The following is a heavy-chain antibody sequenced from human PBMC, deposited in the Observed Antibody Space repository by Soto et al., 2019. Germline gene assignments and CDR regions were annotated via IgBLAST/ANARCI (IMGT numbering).Heavy chain of an antibody. D-gene: IGHD2-2*01. J-gene: IGHJ4*02. CDR2: IYRTGNT. CDR1: GDSMTSGDYS. V-gene: IGHV4-30-2*01. CDR3: ARGDYQYSIDY. Sequence: QLQLQESGSRRVKSSHTLSLTCTVSGDSMTSGDYSWSWIRQPPGKGLEWLGYIYRTGNTHYSPSLKSRVSISQDRSKNQFSLELTSVTAADTAVYYCARGDYQYSIDYWGQGTLVTVSS.